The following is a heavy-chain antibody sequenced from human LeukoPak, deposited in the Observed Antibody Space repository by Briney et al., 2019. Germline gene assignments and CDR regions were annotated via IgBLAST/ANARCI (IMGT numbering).Heavy chain of an antibody. D-gene: IGHD4-17*01. J-gene: IGHJ5*02. CDR2: ISSRHLTT. V-gene: IGHV3-23*01. Sequence: GGSLRLSCAVSGFTFSSFAMTWVRQAPGKGLEWVSFISSRHLTTYYTDSVKGRFTISRDNSKNTLYLQMNSLRAEDTAVYYCTKDPNGDYVGAFDPWGQGTLVTVSS. CDR1: GFTFSSFA. CDR3: TKDPNGDYVGAFDP.